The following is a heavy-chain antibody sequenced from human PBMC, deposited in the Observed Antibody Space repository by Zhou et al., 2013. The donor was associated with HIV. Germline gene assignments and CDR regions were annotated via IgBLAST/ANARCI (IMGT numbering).Heavy chain of an antibody. CDR3: ARGRAAVAVAGRRAFDF. Sequence: QVQLQESGPGLVKPSETLSLTCTVSGAFISNYYFSWIRQSPGKGLEWIGHIFTLGSTKSNPSLKSRVSIAVDTSKNQIYLKLDSVTAADTAVYFCARGRAAVAVAGRRAFDFWGQGILVTVSS. V-gene: IGHV4-4*09. CDR1: GAFISNYY. CDR2: IFTLGST. D-gene: IGHD2-21*02. J-gene: IGHJ4*03.